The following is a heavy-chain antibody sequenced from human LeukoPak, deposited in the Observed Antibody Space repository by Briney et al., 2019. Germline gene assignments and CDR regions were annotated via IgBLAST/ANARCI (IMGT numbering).Heavy chain of an antibody. CDR1: GFTFSSYS. J-gene: IGHJ4*02. Sequence: GGSLRLSCAASGFTFSSYSMNWVRQAPGKGLEWASSISSSSSYIYYADSVKGRFTISRDNAKNSLYLQMNSLRAEDTAVYYCARDSTALVVTAILDYWGQGTLVTVSS. CDR3: ARDSTALVVTAILDY. CDR2: ISSSSSYI. D-gene: IGHD2-21*02. V-gene: IGHV3-21*01.